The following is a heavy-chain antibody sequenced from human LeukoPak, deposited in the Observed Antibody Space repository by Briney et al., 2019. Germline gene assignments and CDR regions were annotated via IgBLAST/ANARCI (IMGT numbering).Heavy chain of an antibody. Sequence: PGGSLRLSCAASGFSFSKYCMTWVRQVPGKGLEWVASIKFDGSEKYFVDSVKGRFTISRDNAENSLFLQMNSLRAEDTAVYYCARVYYQDSGSSHSHLDSWGPGTLVTVSS. CDR2: IKFDGSEK. D-gene: IGHD3-22*01. V-gene: IGHV3-7*01. CDR1: GFSFSKYC. J-gene: IGHJ4*02. CDR3: ARVYYQDSGSSHSHLDS.